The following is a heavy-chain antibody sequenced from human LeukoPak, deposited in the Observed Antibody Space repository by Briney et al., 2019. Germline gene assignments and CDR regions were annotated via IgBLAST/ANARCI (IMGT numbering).Heavy chain of an antibody. J-gene: IGHJ4*02. V-gene: IGHV3-30*18. CDR1: GFTFSSYG. D-gene: IGHD5-12*01. CDR2: ISYDGSNK. Sequence: GGSLRLSCAASGFTFSSYGMHWVRQAPGKGLEWVAVISYDGSNKYYADSVKGRFTISRDNSKNTLYLQMNSLRAEDTAVYYCAKQLNMYGGSGVYYFDYWGQGTLVTVSS. CDR3: AKQLNMYGGSGVYYFDY.